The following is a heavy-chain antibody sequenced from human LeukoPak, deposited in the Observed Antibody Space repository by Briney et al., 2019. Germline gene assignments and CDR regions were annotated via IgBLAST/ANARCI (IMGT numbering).Heavy chain of an antibody. V-gene: IGHV3-21*01. CDR1: GFTFSSYS. J-gene: IGHJ4*02. CDR3: ASIAAAGVFDY. Sequence: GGSLRLSCAASGFTFSSYSMNWVRQAPGKGLEWVSSISRSSTYIYFADSVKGRFTISRDNAKNSLYLQMNSLRAEDTAVYYCASIAAAGVFDYWGQGTLVTVSS. D-gene: IGHD6-13*01. CDR2: ISRSSTYI.